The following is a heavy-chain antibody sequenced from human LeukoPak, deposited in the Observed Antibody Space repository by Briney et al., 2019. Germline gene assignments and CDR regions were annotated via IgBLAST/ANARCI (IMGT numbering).Heavy chain of an antibody. Sequence: GESLKISCKGSGYRFTSYWIGWVRQMPGKGLEWMGIIYPGDSETIYSPSFQGQVTMSADKSTSTAYLQWSSLKASDTAMYYCARRVAGMNYFDYWGQGTLVTVST. J-gene: IGHJ4*02. D-gene: IGHD6-19*01. CDR1: GYRFTSYW. V-gene: IGHV5-51*01. CDR2: IYPGDSET. CDR3: ARRVAGMNYFDY.